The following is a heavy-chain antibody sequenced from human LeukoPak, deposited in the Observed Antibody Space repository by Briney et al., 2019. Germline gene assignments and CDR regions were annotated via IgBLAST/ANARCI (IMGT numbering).Heavy chain of an antibody. CDR3: ARHGSWSFDY. CDR2: ITSGSGSNV. V-gene: IGHV3-23*01. J-gene: IGHJ4*02. CDR1: GFTFSSHA. D-gene: IGHD6-13*01. Sequence: PGGSLRLSCAASGFTFSSHAMSWVRQAPGKGLEWVSAITSGSGSNVYYTDSLKGRFTISRDNSKNTLYLHMNSLRAEDTAVYYCARHGSWSFDYWGQGTLLTVPA.